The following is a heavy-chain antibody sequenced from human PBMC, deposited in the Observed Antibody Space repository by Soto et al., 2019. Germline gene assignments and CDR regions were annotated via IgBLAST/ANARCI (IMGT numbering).Heavy chain of an antibody. Sequence: QVQLQESGPGLVKPSQTLSLTCTVSGYSISNGGYYWSWIRQRPGEGLEWLGYIYYSGSTYYNPSLKSRHSTSVDTSKNHFSLKVNAVTAADTAVYYWARTTDAFDIWGQGTMVTVSS. V-gene: IGHV4-31*03. CDR3: ARTTDAFDI. CDR1: GYSISNGGYY. D-gene: IGHD1-1*01. CDR2: IYYSGST. J-gene: IGHJ3*02.